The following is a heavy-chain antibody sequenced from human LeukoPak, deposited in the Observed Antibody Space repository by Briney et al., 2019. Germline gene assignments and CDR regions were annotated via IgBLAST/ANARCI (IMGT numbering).Heavy chain of an antibody. V-gene: IGHV1-2*02. CDR3: ARAYLEPLGGDHDAFDI. J-gene: IGHJ3*02. D-gene: IGHD3-16*01. CDR2: INPNSGGT. Sequence: GASVKVSCKASGYTFTGYYMHWVRQAPGQGLEWMGWINPNSGGTNYAQKFQGRVTMTRDTSISTAYMELSRLRSDDTAVYYCARAYLEPLGGDHDAFDIWGQGTMVTVSS. CDR1: GYTFTGYY.